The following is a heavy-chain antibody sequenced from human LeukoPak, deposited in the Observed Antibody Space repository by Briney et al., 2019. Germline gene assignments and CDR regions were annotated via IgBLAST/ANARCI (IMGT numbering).Heavy chain of an antibody. Sequence: KTGGSLRLSCAASGFTFSDYSMNWVRQAPGKGLEWVSSISSSGSYMYYADSVKGRFTISRDNAKSSLYLQMNSLTAEDTAVYYWAREGLQQDFDYWGQGTLVTVSS. CDR3: AREGLQQDFDY. CDR1: GFTFSDYS. CDR2: ISSSGSYM. J-gene: IGHJ4*02. D-gene: IGHD5-24*01. V-gene: IGHV3-21*01.